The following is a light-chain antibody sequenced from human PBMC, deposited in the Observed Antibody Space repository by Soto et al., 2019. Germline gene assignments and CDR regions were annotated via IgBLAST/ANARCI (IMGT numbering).Light chain of an antibody. CDR1: RTNIGSNY. J-gene: IGLJ1*01. CDR2: RNN. CDR3: AAWGDSLSGPRV. V-gene: IGLV1-47*03. Sequence: QSLLTQPPSASATSEQMVMISATGKRTNIGSNYVFWYQRLPGTAPKLLIFRNNQRPSGVPDRFSGSKSGTSASLAISGLWSEDEADYYCAAWGDSLSGPRVFGTGTKVTVL.